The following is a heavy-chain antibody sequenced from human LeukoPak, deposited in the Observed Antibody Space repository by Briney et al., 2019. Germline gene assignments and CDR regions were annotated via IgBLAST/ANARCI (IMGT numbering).Heavy chain of an antibody. Sequence: PVASVKVSCKASGYTFTGYYMHWVRQAPGQGLEWMGWINPNSGGTNYAQKFQGRVTMTRDTSISTAYMELSRLRSDDTAVYYCARDRGYSGYDFIVKIWFDPWGQGTLVTVSS. J-gene: IGHJ5*02. CDR1: GYTFTGYY. D-gene: IGHD5-12*01. CDR2: INPNSGGT. V-gene: IGHV1-2*02. CDR3: ARDRGYSGYDFIVKIWFDP.